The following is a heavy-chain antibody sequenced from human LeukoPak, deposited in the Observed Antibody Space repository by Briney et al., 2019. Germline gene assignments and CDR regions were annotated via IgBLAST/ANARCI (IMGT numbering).Heavy chain of an antibody. D-gene: IGHD3-16*01. CDR1: GFTFSSYA. CDR2: ISYDGSNK. V-gene: IGHV3-30*04. Sequence: GRSLRLSCAASGFTFSSYAMHWVRQAPGKGLEWVAVISYDGSNKYYADSVKGRSTISRDNSKNTLYLQMNSLRAEDTAVYYCAREELGSSLGFDPWGQGTLVTVSS. J-gene: IGHJ5*02. CDR3: AREELGSSLGFDP.